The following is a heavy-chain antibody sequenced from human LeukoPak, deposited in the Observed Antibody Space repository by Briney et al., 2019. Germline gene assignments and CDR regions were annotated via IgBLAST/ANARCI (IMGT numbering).Heavy chain of an antibody. CDR1: GGTFSSYA. Sequence: SVKVSCKASGGTFSSYAISWVRQAPGQGLEWMGGIIPIFGTANYAQKFQGRVTITADESTSTAYMELSSLRSEDTAVYYCARRRYSSGRNNWFDPWGQGTLVTVSS. J-gene: IGHJ5*02. CDR2: IIPIFGTA. CDR3: ARRRYSSGRNNWFDP. D-gene: IGHD6-19*01. V-gene: IGHV1-69*01.